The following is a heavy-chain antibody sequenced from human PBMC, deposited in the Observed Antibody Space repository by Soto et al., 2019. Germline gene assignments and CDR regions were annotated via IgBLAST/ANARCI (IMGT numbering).Heavy chain of an antibody. CDR2: INAGNGNT. Sequence: ASVKVSFKASGYTFTSYAMHWVRQAPGQRLEWMGWINAGNGNTKYSQKFQGRVTITRDTSASTAYMELSSLRSEDTAVYYCASQRDKTKPGGAKTLYYYYMDVWGKGTTVTVSS. D-gene: IGHD2-8*02. J-gene: IGHJ6*03. CDR3: ASQRDKTKPGGAKTLYYYYMDV. CDR1: GYTFTSYA. V-gene: IGHV1-3*01.